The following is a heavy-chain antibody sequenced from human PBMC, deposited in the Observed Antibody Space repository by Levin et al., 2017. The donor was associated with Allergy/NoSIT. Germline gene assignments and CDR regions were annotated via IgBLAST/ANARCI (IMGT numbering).Heavy chain of an antibody. V-gene: IGHV3-7*01. CDR2: IKQNGDEE. J-gene: IGHJ5*02. CDR3: ATLDSTLSTRGS. CDR1: GFTFSTSW. D-gene: IGHD2/OR15-2a*01. Sequence: GGSLRLSCAASGFTFSTSWISWVRQAPGKGLEWVACIKQNGDEEHYVDSVKGRFTISTDKDENSLYLQMNSLRVEDTAVYYCATLDSTLSTRGSWGQGTLVTVSS.